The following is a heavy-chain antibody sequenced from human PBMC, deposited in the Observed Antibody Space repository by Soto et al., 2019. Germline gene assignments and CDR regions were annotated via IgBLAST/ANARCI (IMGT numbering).Heavy chain of an antibody. CDR3: ARERDFGEFSYDL. CDR1: GFPLARYY. CDR2: ISGNGDST. J-gene: IGHJ5*02. D-gene: IGHD3-10*01. Sequence: QVRLVQSRPELKDPGASVRISCTPFGFPLARYYIHWVRQAPGQGPEWIGYISGNGDSTAYSQKFKGRVTITIGSMELSSRRSDDAAMYYCARERDFGEFSYDLWGQGTLVTVSS. V-gene: IGHV1-46*01.